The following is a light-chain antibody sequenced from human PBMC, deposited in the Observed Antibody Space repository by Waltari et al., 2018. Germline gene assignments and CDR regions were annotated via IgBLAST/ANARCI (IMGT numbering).Light chain of an antibody. CDR1: QSLLHSNGYSF. V-gene: IGKV2-28*01. Sequence: DIVMTQSPLSLPVTPGEPASISCRSSQSLLHSNGYSFLDWYLQKPGQSPQLLIYLGSNRASGVTDRFSGSGAGTDCTLKISRVEAEDVEVYYCMQALQTPFTFGPGTKVDSK. CDR3: MQALQTPFT. CDR2: LGS. J-gene: IGKJ3*01.